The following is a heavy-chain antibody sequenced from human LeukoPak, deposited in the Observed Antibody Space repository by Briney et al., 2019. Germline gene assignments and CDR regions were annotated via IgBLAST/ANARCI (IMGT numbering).Heavy chain of an antibody. CDR1: GFTFSSYG. CDR2: ISSSSSYI. CDR3: ARETYCTSTRCPIGDHFDY. Sequence: GGSLRLSCAASGFTFSSYGMHWARQAPGKGLEWVSSISSSSSYIYYADSMKGRFTISGDNAKNSLYLQMNSLRAEDTAVYYCARETYCTSTRCPIGDHFDYWGQGTLVTVSS. D-gene: IGHD2-2*01. V-gene: IGHV3-21*01. J-gene: IGHJ4*02.